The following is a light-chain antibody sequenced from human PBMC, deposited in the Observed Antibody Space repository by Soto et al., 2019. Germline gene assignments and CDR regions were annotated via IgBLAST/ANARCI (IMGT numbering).Light chain of an antibody. CDR2: GAS. CDR3: QQYNNWPPRT. CDR1: QSISNS. Sequence: EIVMTQSPASLSVSPGETATLSCRASQSISNSLAWYQQKPGQAPSLLIYGASTRATGIPASFSGSGSGTEFTLTISSLQSEDSALYYCQQYNNWPPRTFGQGTKLEIK. V-gene: IGKV3-15*01. J-gene: IGKJ2*01.